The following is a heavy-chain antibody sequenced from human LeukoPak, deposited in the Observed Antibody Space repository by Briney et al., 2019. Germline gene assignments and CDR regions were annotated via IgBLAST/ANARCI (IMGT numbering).Heavy chain of an antibody. CDR3: ARHAANWVYFDY. Sequence: SETLSLTCAVSGYSISSGYYWGWIRQPPGKGLEWIGSIYHSGSTYYNPSLKSRVTISVDTSKNLFSLKLSSVTAADTAVYYCARHAANWVYFDYWGQGTLVTVSS. CDR2: IYHSGST. D-gene: IGHD7-27*01. V-gene: IGHV4-38-2*01. CDR1: GYSISSGYY. J-gene: IGHJ4*02.